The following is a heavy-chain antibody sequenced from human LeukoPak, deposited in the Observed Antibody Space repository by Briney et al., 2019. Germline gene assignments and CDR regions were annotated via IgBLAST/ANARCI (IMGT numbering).Heavy chain of an antibody. Sequence: GGSLRLSCAASGFTFSSYWMSWVRQAPGKGLEWVANIKQDGSEKYYVDSVKGRFTISRDNAKNALYLQMNSLRAEDTAVYYCASPRWLQSVYYYYYMDVWGKGTTVTVSS. CDR1: GFTFSSYW. J-gene: IGHJ6*03. CDR3: ASPRWLQSVYYYYYMDV. D-gene: IGHD5-24*01. CDR2: IKQDGSEK. V-gene: IGHV3-7*01.